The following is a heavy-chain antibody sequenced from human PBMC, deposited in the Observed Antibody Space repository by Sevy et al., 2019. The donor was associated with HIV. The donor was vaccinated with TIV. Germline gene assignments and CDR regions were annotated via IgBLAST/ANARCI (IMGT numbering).Heavy chain of an antibody. Sequence: ASVKVSCKVFGYSLSKLSMHWVRQAPGKGREWMGSLDPGNGEITYAQTLQGRVTMTEDTSTDTAYMELSGLTSEETATYYCATVGLGYYSGSSYYQGDWFDPWGQGTLVTVSS. CDR2: LDPGNGEI. CDR3: ATVGLGYYSGSSYYQGDWFDP. J-gene: IGHJ5*02. CDR1: GYSLSKLS. V-gene: IGHV1-24*01. D-gene: IGHD2-15*01.